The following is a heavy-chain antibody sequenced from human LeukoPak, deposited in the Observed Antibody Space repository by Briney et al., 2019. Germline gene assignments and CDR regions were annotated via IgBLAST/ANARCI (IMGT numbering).Heavy chain of an antibody. Sequence: GGSLRLSCAASGFSFGHYWMSWVRQAPGKGLEWVAFIRYDGSNKYYADSVKGRFTISRDNSKNTLYLQMNSLRAEDTAVYYCAKAMIVGPPGGDWGQGTLVTVSS. CDR3: AKAMIVGPPGGD. CDR1: GFSFGHYW. CDR2: IRYDGSNK. J-gene: IGHJ4*02. V-gene: IGHV3-30*02. D-gene: IGHD3-22*01.